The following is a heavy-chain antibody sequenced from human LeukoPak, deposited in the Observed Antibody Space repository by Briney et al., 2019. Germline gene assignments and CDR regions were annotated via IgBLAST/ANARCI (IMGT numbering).Heavy chain of an antibody. Sequence: SETLSLTCAVYGGSFSGYYWSWIRQPPGKGLEWIGEINHSGSTNYNPSLKSRVTISVDTSKNQFSLKLSSVTAADTAVYYCARRGVMITFGGVIWPHDAFDIWGQGTMVTVSS. CDR3: ARRGVMITFGGVIWPHDAFDI. CDR1: GGSFSGYY. D-gene: IGHD3-16*02. V-gene: IGHV4-34*01. CDR2: INHSGST. J-gene: IGHJ3*02.